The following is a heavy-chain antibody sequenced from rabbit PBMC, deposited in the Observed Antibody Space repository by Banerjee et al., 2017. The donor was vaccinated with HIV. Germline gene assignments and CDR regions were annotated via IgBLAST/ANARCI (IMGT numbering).Heavy chain of an antibody. CDR2: IGTSSGST. Sequence: QSLEESGGDLVKPGASLTLTCTASGFSFSTSYWMCWVRQAPGKGLELIACIGTSSGSTYYASWVNGRFTISKTSSTTVTLQMTSLTAADTATYFCARRNGASGYYGLWGPGTLVTVS. V-gene: IGHV1S40*01. CDR1: GFSFSTSYW. CDR3: ARRNGASGYYGL. J-gene: IGHJ4*01. D-gene: IGHD1-1*01.